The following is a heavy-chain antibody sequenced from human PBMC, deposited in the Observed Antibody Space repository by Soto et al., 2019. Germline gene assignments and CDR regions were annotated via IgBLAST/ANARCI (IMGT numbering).Heavy chain of an antibody. J-gene: IGHJ6*02. CDR2: IIPIFGTA. CDR3: AREVRFLEWLSFMDV. Sequence: ASVKVSCKASGGTFSSYAISWVRQAPGQGLEWMGGIIPIFGTANYAQKFQGRVTITADESASTAYMELSSLRSEDTAVYYCAREVRFLEWLSFMDVWGQGTTVTVSS. CDR1: GGTFSSYA. D-gene: IGHD3-3*01. V-gene: IGHV1-69*13.